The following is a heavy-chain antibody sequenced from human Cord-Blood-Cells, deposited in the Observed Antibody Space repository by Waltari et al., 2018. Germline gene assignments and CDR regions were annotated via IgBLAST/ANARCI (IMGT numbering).Heavy chain of an antibody. J-gene: IGHJ4*02. CDR2: IIPIFGTA. CDR3: ARGATMVQGVFDY. D-gene: IGHD3-10*01. V-gene: IGHV1-69*01. CDR1: GGTFSSSP. Sequence: QVQLVQSGAEVKKPGSSVKVSCKASGGTFSSSPISWVRQAPGQGLEWMGGIIPIFGTANYAQKFQGRVTITADESTSAAYMELSSLRSEDTAVYYCARGATMVQGVFDYWGQGTLVTVSS.